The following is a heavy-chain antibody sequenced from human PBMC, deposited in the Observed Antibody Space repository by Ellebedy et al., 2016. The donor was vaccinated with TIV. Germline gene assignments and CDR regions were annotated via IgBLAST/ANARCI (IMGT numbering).Heavy chain of an antibody. D-gene: IGHD3/OR15-3a*01. Sequence: GGSLRLXXAASGFTFSSYSMNWVRQAPGKGLEWVSSISSSSSYIYYADSVKGRFTVSRDNSKNTVFLQMNSLRPEDTAVYYCARDHWTRDTRYYFDYWGQGTPVTVSS. CDR3: ARDHWTRDTRYYFDY. J-gene: IGHJ4*02. CDR1: GFTFSSYS. V-gene: IGHV3-21*01. CDR2: ISSSSSYI.